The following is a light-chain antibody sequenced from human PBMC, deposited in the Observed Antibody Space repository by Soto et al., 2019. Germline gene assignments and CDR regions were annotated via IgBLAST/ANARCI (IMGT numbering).Light chain of an antibody. V-gene: IGKV3-20*01. CDR1: QSISSSY. Sequence: EIVLTQSPGTLSLSPGERATFSCRASQSISSSYLAWYQQKPGQAPRLVIYAASSRAAGIPDRFSGSGSGTDFTLTISRLEPEDFVVYYCQHYGISPYTFGQGTKLEIK. CDR2: AAS. J-gene: IGKJ2*01. CDR3: QHYGISPYT.